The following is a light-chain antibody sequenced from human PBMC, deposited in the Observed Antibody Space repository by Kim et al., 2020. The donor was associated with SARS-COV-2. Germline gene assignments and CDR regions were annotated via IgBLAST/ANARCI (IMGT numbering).Light chain of an antibody. V-gene: IGKV3-11*01. Sequence: SPGERATPSCRASQSISNYLAWYQQKPGQPPRLLIYDAFNRAPGIPARFSGSGSGTDFTLSISSLQPEDFAVYFCQQRNNWPHLTFGGGTKVDIK. CDR2: DAF. CDR3: QQRNNWPHLT. CDR1: QSISNY. J-gene: IGKJ4*01.